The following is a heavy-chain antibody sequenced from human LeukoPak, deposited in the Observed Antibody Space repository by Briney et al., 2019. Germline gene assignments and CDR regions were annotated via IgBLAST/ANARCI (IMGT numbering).Heavy chain of an antibody. D-gene: IGHD4-17*01. J-gene: IGHJ6*02. CDR2: IYYSGST. V-gene: IGHV4-61*01. CDR1: GGSISSGSYY. CDR3: ARDYGDLGYYGMDV. Sequence: SETPSLTCTVSGGSISSGSYYWSWIRQPPGKGLEWIGYIYYSGSTNYNPSLKSRVTISVDTSKNQFSLKLSSVTAADTAVYYCARDYGDLGYYGMDVWGQGTTVTVSS.